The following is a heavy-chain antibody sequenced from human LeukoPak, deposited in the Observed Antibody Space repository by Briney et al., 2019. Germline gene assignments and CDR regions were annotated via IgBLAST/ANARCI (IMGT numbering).Heavy chain of an antibody. V-gene: IGHV4-34*01. CDR1: GGSFSGYY. J-gene: IGHJ4*02. CDR2: INHSGST. Sequence: PSETLSLTCAVYGGSFSGYYWSWIRQPPGKGLEWIGEINHSGSTNYNPSLKSRVTISVDTSKNQFSLKLSSVTAADTAVYYCARGRPSIAAAAWYFDYWGQGTLVTVSS. D-gene: IGHD6-13*01. CDR3: ARGRPSIAAAAWYFDY.